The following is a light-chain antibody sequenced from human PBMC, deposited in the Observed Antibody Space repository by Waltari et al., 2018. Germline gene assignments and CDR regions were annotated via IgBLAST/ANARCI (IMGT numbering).Light chain of an antibody. J-gene: IGKJ5*01. CDR2: ATS. CDR3: QQASSFLLT. V-gene: IGKV1-12*01. Sequence: DILLTQSPSSVSASVGDRVTISCRASQNIDTGLAWYQQKPGKAAKLLIYATSSLQSGVPSRFSGTGSETEFTLSISSLQPDDFATYYCQQASSFLLTFGQVTRLEI. CDR1: QNIDTG.